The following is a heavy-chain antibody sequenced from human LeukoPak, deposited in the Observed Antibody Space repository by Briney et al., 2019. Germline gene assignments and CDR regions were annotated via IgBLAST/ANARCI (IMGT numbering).Heavy chain of an antibody. CDR3: ARDGPPCGRGDY. CDR1: GFAFSSYH. D-gene: IGHD1-26*01. Sequence: PGGSLRLSCAASGFAFSSYHMNWVRQAAGKGLEWVSYVSNSGNSIYYTGSVRGRFTTSRDNAKNSVYLQMTSLRAEDTAVYYCARDGPPCGRGDYWGQGTLVTVSS. J-gene: IGHJ4*02. CDR2: VSNSGNSI. V-gene: IGHV3-48*03.